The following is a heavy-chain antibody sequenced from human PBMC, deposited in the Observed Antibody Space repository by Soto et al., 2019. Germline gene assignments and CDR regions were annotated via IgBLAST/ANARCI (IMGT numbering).Heavy chain of an antibody. CDR1: GDSMTSPPYY. CDR2: VYYSGAT. V-gene: IGHV4-39*01. Sequence: SETLSLTCNVSGDSMTSPPYYWGWIRQPPGKGLEWIGTVYYSGATYYNPSLRGRLTVSADTSKNYFSLRLTSVTAADTAVYYCARHDDWFDHWGQGILVTVSS. J-gene: IGHJ5*02. CDR3: ARHDDWFDH.